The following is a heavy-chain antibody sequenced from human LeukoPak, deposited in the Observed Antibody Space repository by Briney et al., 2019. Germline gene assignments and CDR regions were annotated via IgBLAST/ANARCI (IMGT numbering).Heavy chain of an antibody. V-gene: IGHV3-23*01. CDR1: GFTLSSYA. CDR3: AKHDYGGNWADAFDI. CDR2: ISGSGGST. D-gene: IGHD4-23*01. J-gene: IGHJ3*02. Sequence: GGSLRLSCAASGFTLSSYAMSWARQAPGKGLEWGSAISGSGGSTYYADSVTGRFTNTKDNSKNTLYLQMNSLRAEDTAVYYCAKHDYGGNWADAFDIWGQGTMVTVSS.